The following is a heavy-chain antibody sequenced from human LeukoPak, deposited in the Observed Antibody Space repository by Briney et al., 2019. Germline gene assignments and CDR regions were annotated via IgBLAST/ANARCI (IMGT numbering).Heavy chain of an antibody. J-gene: IGHJ3*02. Sequence: GGSLRLSCAASGFTFDDYGMSWVRQAPGKGLEWVSGINWNGGSTGYADSVKGRFTISRDNAKKSLYLLMNTLRAEDTAVYYCARDLAGPPQEAFDIWGQGTMVTVSS. CDR3: ARDLAGPPQEAFDI. CDR2: INWNGGST. CDR1: GFTFDDYG. V-gene: IGHV3-20*04.